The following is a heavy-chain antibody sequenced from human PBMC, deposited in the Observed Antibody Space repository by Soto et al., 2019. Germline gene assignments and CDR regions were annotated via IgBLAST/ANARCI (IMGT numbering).Heavy chain of an antibody. D-gene: IGHD3-16*01. CDR2: ISSPGSTI. CDR3: ARDLAGYYYYYMDV. CDR1: GFTVSSKY. V-gene: IGHV3-11*01. J-gene: IGHJ6*03. Sequence: GGSLRLSCAASGFTVSSKYMNWIRQAPGKGLEWVSSISSPGSTIYYADSVKGRFTISRDNAKNSLYLQMNSLRAEDTAVYYCARDLAGYYYYYMDVWGKGTTVTVSS.